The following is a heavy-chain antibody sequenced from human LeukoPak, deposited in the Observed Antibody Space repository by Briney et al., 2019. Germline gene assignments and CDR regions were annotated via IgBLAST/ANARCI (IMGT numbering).Heavy chain of an antibody. V-gene: IGHV4-59*12. J-gene: IGHJ4*02. CDR2: IYYSGST. D-gene: IGHD3-10*01. CDR3: ARSYFGSGTFNGFDY. Sequence: PSETLSLTCSVSGGSISGYYWNWIRQPPGKRLEFIGYIYYSGSTNYNPSLKSRVTISVDTSKNQFSLNLNSVSAADTAVYYCARSYFGSGTFNGFDYWGQGTLVTVSS. CDR1: GGSISGYY.